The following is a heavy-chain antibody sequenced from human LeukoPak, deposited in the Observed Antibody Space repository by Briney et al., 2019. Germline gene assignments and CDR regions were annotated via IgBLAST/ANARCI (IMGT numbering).Heavy chain of an antibody. J-gene: IGHJ5*02. CDR2: INHSGST. Sequence: SSETLSLTCAVYGGSLSGYYWSWIRQPPGKGLEWIGEINHSGSTNYNPSLKSRVTISVDTSKNQFSLKLSSVTAADTAVYYCARSLGYCSSTSCTHRNWFDPWGQGTLVTVSS. CDR3: ARSLGYCSSTSCTHRNWFDP. CDR1: GGSLSGYY. V-gene: IGHV4-34*01. D-gene: IGHD2-2*01.